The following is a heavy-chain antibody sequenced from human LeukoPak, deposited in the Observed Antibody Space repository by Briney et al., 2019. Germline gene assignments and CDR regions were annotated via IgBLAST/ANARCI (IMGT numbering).Heavy chain of an antibody. D-gene: IGHD6-19*01. Sequence: GGSLRLSCAASGFTFSSYGMHWVRQAPGKGLEWVAVIWYDGSNKYYADSVKGRFTISRDNSKNTLYLQMNSLRAEDTAVYYCARDEVEGGWYPQDSFRWGLIDYWGQGTLVTVSS. CDR3: ARDEVEGGWYPQDSFRWGLIDY. CDR1: GFTFSSYG. CDR2: IWYDGSNK. V-gene: IGHV3-33*01. J-gene: IGHJ4*02.